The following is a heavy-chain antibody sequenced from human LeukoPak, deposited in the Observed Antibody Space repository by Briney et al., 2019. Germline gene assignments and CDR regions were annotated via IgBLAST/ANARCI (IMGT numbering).Heavy chain of an antibody. CDR3: ARFDILTGYSLDY. J-gene: IGHJ4*02. D-gene: IGHD3-9*01. Sequence: SETLSLTCTVSGGSISSSSYYWGWIRQPPGKGLEWIGSIYYSGSTYYNPSLKSRVTISVDTSKNQFSLKLSSVTAADTAMYYCARFDILTGYSLDYWGQGTLVTVSS. CDR1: GGSISSSSYY. CDR2: IYYSGST. V-gene: IGHV4-39*01.